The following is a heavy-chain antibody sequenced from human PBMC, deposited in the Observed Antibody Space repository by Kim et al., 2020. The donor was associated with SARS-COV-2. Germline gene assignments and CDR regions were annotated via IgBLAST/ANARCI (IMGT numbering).Heavy chain of an antibody. CDR1: GFTFSSYA. V-gene: IGHV3-30-3*01. Sequence: GGSLRLSCAASGFTFSSYAMHWVRQAPGKGLEWVAVISYDGSNKYYADSVKGRFTISRDNSKNTLYLQMNSLRAEDTAVYYCARDKLTYYDSSGQFDYWGQGTLVTVSS. D-gene: IGHD3-22*01. CDR2: ISYDGSNK. J-gene: IGHJ4*02. CDR3: ARDKLTYYDSSGQFDY.